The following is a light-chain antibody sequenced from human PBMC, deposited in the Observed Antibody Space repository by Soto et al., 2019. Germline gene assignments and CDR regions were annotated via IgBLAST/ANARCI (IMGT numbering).Light chain of an antibody. J-gene: IGLJ1*01. CDR2: EVS. V-gene: IGLV2-8*01. CDR3: SSYAGSLYV. CDR1: SSDVGAYNY. Sequence: QSVLTQSPSASGSHGQSVTISCTGTSSDVGAYNYVSWYQQHPGKAPKLMIYEVSKRPSGVPDRFSGSKSGDTASLTVSGLQAEDEADYYCSSYAGSLYVFGTGTKLTVL.